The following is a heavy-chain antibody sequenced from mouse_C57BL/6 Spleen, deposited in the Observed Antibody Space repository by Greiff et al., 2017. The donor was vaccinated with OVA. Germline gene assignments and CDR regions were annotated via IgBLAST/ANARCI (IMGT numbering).Heavy chain of an antibody. J-gene: IGHJ4*01. Sequence: VQLVESGAELAKPGASVKLSCKASGYTFTSSWMHWVKQRPGQGLEWIGYINPSSGYTKYNQKFKDKATLTADKSSSTAYMQLSSLTYEDSAVYYCARPQTAQAPYYAMDYWGQGTSVTVSS. CDR2: INPSSGYT. CDR3: ARPQTAQAPYYAMDY. V-gene: IGHV1-7*01. CDR1: GYTFTSSW. D-gene: IGHD3-2*02.